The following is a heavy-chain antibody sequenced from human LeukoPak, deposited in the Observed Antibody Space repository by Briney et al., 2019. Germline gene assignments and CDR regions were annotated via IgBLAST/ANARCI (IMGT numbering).Heavy chain of an antibody. Sequence: GRSLRLSCAASGFTFSSYAMHWVRQAPGKGLEWVAVISYDGSNKYYADSVKGRFTISRDNSKNTLYLQMNSLRVEDTAAYYCAKVRAPSGWFNSDYWGQGTLVTVSS. V-gene: IGHV3-30*04. D-gene: IGHD6-19*01. CDR2: ISYDGSNK. CDR3: AKVRAPSGWFNSDY. CDR1: GFTFSSYA. J-gene: IGHJ4*02.